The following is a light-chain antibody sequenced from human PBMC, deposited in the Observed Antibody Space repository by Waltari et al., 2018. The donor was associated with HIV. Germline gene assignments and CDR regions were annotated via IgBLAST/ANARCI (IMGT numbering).Light chain of an antibody. CDR1: QILLRGNGYNY. CDR2: LGS. J-gene: IGKJ4*01. Sequence: DIVLTQSPLSLPVTPGEPASLSCRSSQILLRGNGYNYLHWYLQKPGQSPQLLIYLGSNRAYGVPDRFTGSGSGTYFTMKITRVEAEDVGVYLCMQALQTPTFGGGTKVEIK. V-gene: IGKV2-28*01. CDR3: MQALQTPT.